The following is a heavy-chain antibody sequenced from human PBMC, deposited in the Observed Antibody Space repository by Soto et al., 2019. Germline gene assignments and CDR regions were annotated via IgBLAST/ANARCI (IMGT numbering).Heavy chain of an antibody. V-gene: IGHV3-15*01. CDR2: TIPKGDGGTI. Sequence: GGSLRLSCAASGFNFRNAWMSWVRQAPGKGLEWVGRTIPKGDGGTIDYAAPVKGRFIISRDDSKDTVYLQMNSLKTEDTAVYYCTSGVGSSDFDYWGQGTLVTVSS. CDR1: GFNFRNAW. D-gene: IGHD3-10*01. J-gene: IGHJ4*02. CDR3: TSGVGSSDFDY.